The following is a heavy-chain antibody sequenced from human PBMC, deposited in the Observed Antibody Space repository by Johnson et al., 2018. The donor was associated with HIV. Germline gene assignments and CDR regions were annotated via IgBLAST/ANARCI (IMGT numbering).Heavy chain of an antibody. CDR1: GFTFSSYD. CDR2: IGTAGDT. V-gene: IGHV3-13*01. J-gene: IGHJ3*02. CDR3: ARQVYCSSTSCSSAFDI. D-gene: IGHD2-2*01. Sequence: VQLVESGGSVVRRGGSLRLSCAASGFTFSSYDMHWVRQATGKGLEWVSAIGTAGDTYYPGSVKGRFTISRENAKNSLYLQMNSLRAGDTAVYYCARQVYCSSTSCSSAFDIWGQGTTVIVSS.